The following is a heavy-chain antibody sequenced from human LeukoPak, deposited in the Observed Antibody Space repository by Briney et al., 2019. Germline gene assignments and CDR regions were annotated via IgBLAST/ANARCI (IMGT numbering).Heavy chain of an antibody. CDR2: IIPIFGTA. D-gene: IGHD2-2*01. CDR3: ARECSSTSCFDY. V-gene: IGHV1-69*01. CDR1: GGTFSSYA. J-gene: IGHJ4*02. Sequence: GASVKVSCTASGGTFSSYAISWVRQAPGQGLEWMGGIIPIFGTANYAQKFQGRVTITADESTITAYMELSSLRSEDTAVYYCARECSSTSCFDYWGQGTLVTVSS.